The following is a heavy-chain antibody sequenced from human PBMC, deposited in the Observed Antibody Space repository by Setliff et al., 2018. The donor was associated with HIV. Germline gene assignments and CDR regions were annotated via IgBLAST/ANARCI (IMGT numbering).Heavy chain of an antibody. CDR1: GGAFSGYY. CDR2: MYYSGST. V-gene: IGHV4-34*01. J-gene: IGHJ3*01. Sequence: PSETLSLTCAVYGGAFSGYYWGWIRQSPGKGLEWIGNMYYSGSTYYNPSLKSRVPISVDTSKNQFSLKLTSVTAADTAVYYCARAPPGIQNDAFDVWGQGTMVTVSS. CDR3: ARAPPGIQNDAFDV.